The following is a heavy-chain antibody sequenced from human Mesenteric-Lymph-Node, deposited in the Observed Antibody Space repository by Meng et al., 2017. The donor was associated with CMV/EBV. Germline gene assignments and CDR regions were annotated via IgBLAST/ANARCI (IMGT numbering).Heavy chain of an antibody. Sequence: QLTLEESGPVRVNPSETPSLSCIVSGDSSSKRPYYWTWIRQPPGKGLEWIGSVHHSGTTYYNPSLKGRLTISVDTSANLFSLRLTTVTAADTATYYCARRGNYDSDYSEYWGQGTLVTVSS. V-gene: IGHV4-39*01. J-gene: IGHJ4*02. CDR2: VHHSGTT. CDR3: ARRGNYDSDYSEY. CDR1: GDSSSKRPYY. D-gene: IGHD3-22*01.